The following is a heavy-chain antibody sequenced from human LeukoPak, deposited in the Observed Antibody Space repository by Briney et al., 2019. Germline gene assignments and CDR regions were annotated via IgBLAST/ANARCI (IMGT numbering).Heavy chain of an antibody. Sequence: GGSLRLSCAASGFTFDDYGMSWVRQAPGKGLEWVSYISSTGIYTNYADSVKGRFTISKDNAKNSLHLQMNSLRAEDTAVYYCARVPGDCSGGTCYSDYWGQGTLVTVSS. V-gene: IGHV3-11*05. D-gene: IGHD2-15*01. CDR2: ISSTGIYT. J-gene: IGHJ4*02. CDR1: GFTFDDYG. CDR3: ARVPGDCSGGTCYSDY.